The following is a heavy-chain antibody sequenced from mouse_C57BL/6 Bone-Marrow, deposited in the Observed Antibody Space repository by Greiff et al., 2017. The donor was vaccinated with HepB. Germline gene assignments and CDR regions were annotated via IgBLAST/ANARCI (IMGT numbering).Heavy chain of an antibody. V-gene: IGHV2-9-1*01. Sequence: VQLQESGPGLVAPSQSLSITCTASGFSLTSYAISWVRQPPGKGLEWLGVIWTGGGTNYNSALKSRLSISKDNSKSQVFLKMNSLQTDDTARYYCARIDYGSSYVGWFAYWGQGTLVTVSA. CDR2: IWTGGGT. D-gene: IGHD1-1*01. J-gene: IGHJ3*01. CDR1: GFSLTSYA. CDR3: ARIDYGSSYVGWFAY.